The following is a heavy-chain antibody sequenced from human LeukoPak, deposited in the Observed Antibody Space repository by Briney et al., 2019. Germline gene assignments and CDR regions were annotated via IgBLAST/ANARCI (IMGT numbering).Heavy chain of an antibody. D-gene: IGHD6-13*01. CDR1: GYSISSGYY. CDR3: ARSGYSSSWYEGSHFDY. V-gene: IGHV4-38-2*02. CDR2: IYHSGST. J-gene: IGHJ4*02. Sequence: SETLSLTCTVSGYSISSGYYWGWIRQPPGKGLEWIGSIYHSGSTCYNPSLKSRVTISVDTSKNQFSLKLSSVTAADTAVYYCARSGYSSSWYEGSHFDYWGQGTLVTVSS.